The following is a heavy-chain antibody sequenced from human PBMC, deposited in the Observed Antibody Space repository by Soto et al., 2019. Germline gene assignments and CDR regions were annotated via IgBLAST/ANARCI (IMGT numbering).Heavy chain of an antibody. CDR2: IHDSGSY. CDR3: ATTNWSHNLFGP. V-gene: IGHV4-59*12. J-gene: IGHJ5*02. D-gene: IGHD1-1*01. CDR1: GGSTSGSA. Sequence: PSETLSLTCTISGGSTSGSAWSWIRQPPGKGLEWIGFIHDSGSYNSKSSLRSRLNMSFGPSSNQFSLNLRSATATDTAVYYCATTNWSHNLFGPWGQGTPVT.